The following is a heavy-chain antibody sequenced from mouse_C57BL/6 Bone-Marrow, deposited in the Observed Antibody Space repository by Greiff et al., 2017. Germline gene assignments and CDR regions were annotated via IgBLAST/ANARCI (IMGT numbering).Heavy chain of an antibody. J-gene: IGHJ3*01. CDR1: GFSLTSYG. D-gene: IGHD1-1*01. CDR2: IWGVGRY. Sequence: QVQLQQSGPGLVAPSQSLSITCTVSGFSLTSYGVDWVRQSPVKGLEWLGAIWGVGRYNYNPALNSRLIISKENSKSQVCLKMSSLQTDDTAMYYCASGYYGSSPWFAYWGQGTLVTVSA. CDR3: ASGYYGSSPWFAY. V-gene: IGHV2-6*01.